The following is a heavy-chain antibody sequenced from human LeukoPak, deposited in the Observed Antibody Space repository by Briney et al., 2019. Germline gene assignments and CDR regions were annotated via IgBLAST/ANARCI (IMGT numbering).Heavy chain of an antibody. V-gene: IGHV4-39*01. J-gene: IGHJ4*02. Sequence: SETLSLTCTVSGGSINSSSYFWGWIRQPSGKGLEWIATIYYSGNTFYNPSLKNRVTISVDTSKIQFSLKLSSVTATDTAVYYCARLRDNSGYHFDYWGQGTLVTVSS. CDR3: ARLRDNSGYHFDY. CDR1: GGSINSSSYF. D-gene: IGHD3-22*01. CDR2: IYYSGNT.